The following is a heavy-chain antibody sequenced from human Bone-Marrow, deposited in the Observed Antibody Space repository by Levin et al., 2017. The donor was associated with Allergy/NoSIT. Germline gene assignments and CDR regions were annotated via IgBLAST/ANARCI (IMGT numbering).Heavy chain of an antibody. D-gene: IGHD2-8*01. CDR1: GYTFNTFG. CDR2: ISAYNGNT. Sequence: GESLKISCKTSGYTFNTFGISWVRQAPGQGLEWVGWISAYNGNTNEAQKVQGRLTMTTDTSTSTADMELRSLTSDETAVYYCARGKNGVVDYWGQGSLVIVSS. J-gene: IGHJ4*02. V-gene: IGHV1-18*01. CDR3: ARGKNGVVDY.